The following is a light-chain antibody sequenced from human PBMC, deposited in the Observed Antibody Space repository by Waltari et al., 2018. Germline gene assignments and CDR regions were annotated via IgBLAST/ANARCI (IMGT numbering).Light chain of an antibody. J-gene: IGLJ3*02. Sequence: PGSPPRFLLYHKSDPDEAQVCGVPRGSSGSKDASANAGILLISGLQSEDESDYYCMFWPNNVWVLGGGTKLTVV. CDR2: HKSDPDE. CDR3: MFWPNNVWV. V-gene: IGLV5-37*01.